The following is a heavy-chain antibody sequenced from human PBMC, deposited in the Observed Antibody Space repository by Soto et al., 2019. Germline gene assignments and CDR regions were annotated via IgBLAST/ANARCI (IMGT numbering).Heavy chain of an antibody. J-gene: IGHJ5*02. CDR2: ISYDGSNK. CDR1: GFTFSSYG. CDR3: ATPIAVAGENWFDP. V-gene: IGHV3-30*03. Sequence: GSLRLSCAASGFTFSSYGMHWVRQAPGKGLEWVAVISYDGSNKYYADSVKGRFTISRDNSKNTLYLQMNSLRAEDTAVYYCATPIAVAGENWFDPWGQGTLVTVSS. D-gene: IGHD6-19*01.